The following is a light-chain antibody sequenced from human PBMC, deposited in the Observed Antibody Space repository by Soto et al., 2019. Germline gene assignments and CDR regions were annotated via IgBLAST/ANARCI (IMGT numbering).Light chain of an antibody. J-gene: IGKJ2*02. CDR3: QQYDNLLRGT. V-gene: IGKV1-33*01. CDR1: QDISNY. Sequence: DIQMTQSPSSLSASVGDRVTITCQASQDISNYLNWYQQKPGKAPKLLIYDASNLETGVPSRFSGSGSGTDFTFTISSLQLEDIATYYCQQYDNLLRGTFGQGTKLEIK. CDR2: DAS.